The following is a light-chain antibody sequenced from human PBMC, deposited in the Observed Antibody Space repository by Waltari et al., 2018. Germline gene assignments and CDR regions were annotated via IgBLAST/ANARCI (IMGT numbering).Light chain of an antibody. J-gene: IGKJ1*01. CDR1: QSISKY. CDR2: AAS. Sequence: SCRASQSISKYLVWYQQRPGHAPRLLIYAASTRATGVPDRFSDSGYGTDFTLTISRLEPEDFAVYYCQNHERLPATFGQGTKVEIK. CDR3: QNHERLPAT. V-gene: IGKV3-11*01.